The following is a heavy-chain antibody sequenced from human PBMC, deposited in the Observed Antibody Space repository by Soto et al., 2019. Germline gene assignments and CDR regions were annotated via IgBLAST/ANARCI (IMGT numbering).Heavy chain of an antibody. J-gene: IGHJ2*01. V-gene: IGHV3-64*01. CDR3: ARGSSYGLYWYFDL. CDR1: GFTFSSYA. D-gene: IGHD5-18*01. Sequence: EVQLVESGGGLVQPGGSLRLSCAASGFTFSSYAMHWVRQAPGKGLEYVSAISSNGGSTYYANSVKGRFTISRNNSKNTLYLQMGSLRAEDMAVYYCARGSSYGLYWYFDLWGRGTLVTVSS. CDR2: ISSNGGST.